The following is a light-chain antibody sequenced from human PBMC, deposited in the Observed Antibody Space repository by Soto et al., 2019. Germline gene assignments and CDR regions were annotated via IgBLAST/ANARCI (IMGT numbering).Light chain of an antibody. V-gene: IGLV2-11*01. CDR3: CSYAGSYTFI. CDR1: SSDVGGYNY. Sequence: QSVLTQPRSVSESPGQSVTISCTGTSSDVGGYNYVSWYQQHPGKAPKLMIYDVNQRPSGVPDRFSGSKSGNAASLTISGLQAEDEADYYCCSYAGSYTFIFGGGTKLTVL. J-gene: IGLJ2*01. CDR2: DVN.